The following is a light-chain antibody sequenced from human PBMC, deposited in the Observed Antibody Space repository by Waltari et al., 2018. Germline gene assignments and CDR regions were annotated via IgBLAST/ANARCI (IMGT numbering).Light chain of an antibody. CDR2: WAS. V-gene: IGKV4-1*01. CDR3: QQYFNSPIA. J-gene: IGKJ5*01. Sequence: DIVMTQSPDSLLVSLGERATISCNSSQRILYTSNDKNYLAWYQQKAGQPPRLLVHWASIRESGVPDRFRGSGSGTDFTLTISNLQPEDVAFYWCQQYFNSPIAFGQGTRLEIK. CDR1: QRILYTSNDKNY.